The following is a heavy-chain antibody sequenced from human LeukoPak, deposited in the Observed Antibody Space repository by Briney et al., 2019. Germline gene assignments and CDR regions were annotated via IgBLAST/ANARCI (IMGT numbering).Heavy chain of an antibody. D-gene: IGHD2-8*01. Sequence: PSETLSLTCAVYGGSFSGYYWSWIRQPPGKGLEWIGEINHSGSTNYNPSLKSRVTISVDTSKNQFSLKLSSVTAADTAVYYCARATKDIVLMVYATPDTYYFDYWGQGTLVTVSS. CDR3: ARATKDIVLMVYATPDTYYFDY. CDR2: INHSGST. CDR1: GGSFSGYY. J-gene: IGHJ4*02. V-gene: IGHV4-34*01.